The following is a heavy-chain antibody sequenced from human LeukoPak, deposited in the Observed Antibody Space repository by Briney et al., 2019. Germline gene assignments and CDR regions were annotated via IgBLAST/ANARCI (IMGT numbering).Heavy chain of an antibody. CDR3: AKAVGATRGYYYSGMDV. Sequence: GGSLRLSCAASGFTFSSYGMHWVRQAPGKGLEWVAVISYDGSNKYYADSVKGRFTISRDSSMNTLYLQMNSLTAGDTAGYYCAKAVGATRGYYYSGMDVWGQGTTVTVSS. D-gene: IGHD1-26*01. V-gene: IGHV3-30*18. CDR2: ISYDGSNK. J-gene: IGHJ6*02. CDR1: GFTFSSYG.